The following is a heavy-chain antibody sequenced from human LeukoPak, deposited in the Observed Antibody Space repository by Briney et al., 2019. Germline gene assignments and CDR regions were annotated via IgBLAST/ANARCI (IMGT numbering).Heavy chain of an antibody. Sequence: LETLSLTCTVSGGSISSSSYYWGWIRQPPWKGLEWIGSIYYSGSTYYNPSLKRRVTISVDTSKNQFSLKLSSVTAADTAVYYCAEEGDYYYFDYWGQGTLVTVSS. J-gene: IGHJ4*02. CDR3: AEEGDYYYFDY. CDR1: GGSISSSSYY. D-gene: IGHD3-10*01. V-gene: IGHV4-39*01. CDR2: IYYSGST.